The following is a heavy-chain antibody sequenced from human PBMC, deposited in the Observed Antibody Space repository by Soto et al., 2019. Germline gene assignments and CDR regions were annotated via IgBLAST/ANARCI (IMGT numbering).Heavy chain of an antibody. V-gene: IGHV3-23*01. J-gene: IGHJ4*02. D-gene: IGHD3-9*01. CDR3: AKGRVGSPVYFDT. Sequence: PGGSLRLSCAASGFPFRSYAMGWVRQAPGKGLEWVSVISGSGGITHYADSVKGRFTISRDISKNTLYLQMNSLRADDTAVYYCAKGRVGSPVYFDTWGQGTLVTVSS. CDR1: GFPFRSYA. CDR2: ISGSGGIT.